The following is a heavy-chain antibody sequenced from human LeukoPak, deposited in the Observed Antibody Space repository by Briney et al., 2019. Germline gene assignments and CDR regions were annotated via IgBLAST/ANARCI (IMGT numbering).Heavy chain of an antibody. V-gene: IGHV4-30-4*01. D-gene: IGHD4-17*01. CDR3: ARGKYGDYLIDY. J-gene: IGHJ4*02. CDR2: IYYSGST. Sequence: SQTLSLTCTVSGGSISSGDYYWSWLRQPPGKGLEWIGYIYYSGSTYYNPSLKSRVTISVDTSKNQFSLKLSSVTAADTAVYYCARGKYGDYLIDYWGQGTLVTVSS. CDR1: GGSISSGDYY.